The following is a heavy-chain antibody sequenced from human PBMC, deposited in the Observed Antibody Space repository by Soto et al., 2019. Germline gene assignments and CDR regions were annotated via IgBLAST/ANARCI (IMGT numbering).Heavy chain of an antibody. V-gene: IGHV3-30*18. CDR3: AKDSPYSSSSSAFDY. D-gene: IGHD6-6*01. CDR2: ISYDGSNK. CDR1: GFTFSSYG. Sequence: LRLSCAASGFTFSSYGMHWVRQAPGKGLEWVAVISYDGSNKYYADSVKGRFTISRDNSKNTLYLQMNSLRAEDTAVYYCAKDSPYSSSSSAFDYWGQGTLVTVSS. J-gene: IGHJ4*02.